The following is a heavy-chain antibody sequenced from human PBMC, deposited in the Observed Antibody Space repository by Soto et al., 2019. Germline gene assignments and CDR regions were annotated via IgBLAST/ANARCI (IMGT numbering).Heavy chain of an antibody. V-gene: IGHV3-23*01. J-gene: IGHJ4*02. D-gene: IGHD6-13*01. CDR3: AKYASSSWSLFDY. CDR1: GFTFSNYA. CDR2: FSGSGGST. Sequence: EVPLLESGGGLVQPGGSLRLSCVASGFTFSNYAMSWVRQAPGKGLEWVSGFSGSGGSTYYADSVKGRFTISRDNSKSTLYLQMNSLRAEDTAVYYCAKYASSSWSLFDYWGQGTLVTVSS.